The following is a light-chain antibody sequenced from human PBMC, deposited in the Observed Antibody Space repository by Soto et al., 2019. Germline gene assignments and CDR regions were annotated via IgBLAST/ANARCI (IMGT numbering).Light chain of an antibody. CDR1: QSFSGY. J-gene: IGKJ4*01. CDR3: QQRGSWPLT. V-gene: IGKV3-11*01. CDR2: DTS. Sequence: EIVLTQSPATLSLSPGERVTLSCRASQSFSGYLAWYQQKPGQAPRLLIYDTSNRATGIPARFSGSRSGTDFTLTISSLEPEDFAVYYCQQRGSWPLTFGGGTKVDI.